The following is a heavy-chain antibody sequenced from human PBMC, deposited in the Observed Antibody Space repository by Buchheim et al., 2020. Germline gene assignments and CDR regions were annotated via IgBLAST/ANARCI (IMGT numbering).Heavy chain of an antibody. J-gene: IGHJ4*02. Sequence: VKKPGASVKVSCKASEYTFTSYAIHWVRQAPGQGPEWMGWINTGNGNTKYSQKFQGRLTITRDTSASTAYMELSSLRSEDTAVYYCAGFLEYSSSSPDDYWGQGTL. CDR3: AGFLEYSSSSPDDY. D-gene: IGHD6-6*01. CDR2: INTGNGNT. CDR1: EYTFTSYA. V-gene: IGHV1-3*04.